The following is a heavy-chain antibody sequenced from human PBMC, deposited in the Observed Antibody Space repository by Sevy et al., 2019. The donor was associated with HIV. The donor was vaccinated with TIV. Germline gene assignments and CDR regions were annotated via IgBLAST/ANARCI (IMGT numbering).Heavy chain of an antibody. V-gene: IGHV3-73*01. Sequence: GESLKISCAASGFTFSGSAMHWVRQASGKGLEWVGRIRSKANSYATAYAASVKGRFTISRDDSKNTAYLQMNSLKTEDTAVYYCTRHIGYCSSTSCYTMDYWGQGTLVTVSS. J-gene: IGHJ4*02. CDR3: TRHIGYCSSTSCYTMDY. CDR2: IRSKANSYAT. D-gene: IGHD2-2*02. CDR1: GFTFSGSA.